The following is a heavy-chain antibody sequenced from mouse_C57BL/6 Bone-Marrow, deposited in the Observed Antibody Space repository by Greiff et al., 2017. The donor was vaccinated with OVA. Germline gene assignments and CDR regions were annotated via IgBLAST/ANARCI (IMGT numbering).Heavy chain of an antibody. CDR1: GFSLSTFGMG. J-gene: IGHJ2*01. V-gene: IGHV8-8*01. CDR3: ARMDSYGNYGLRFPH. D-gene: IGHD2-1*01. Sequence: QVTLKVCGPGLLQPSQTLSLTCSFSGFSLSTFGMGVGWIRQPSGKGLEWLAHIWWDDDKYYNPALKSRLTISKDTSKNQVFLKIANVDTADTATYYCARMDSYGNYGLRFPHWGQGTTLTVSS. CDR2: IWWDDDK.